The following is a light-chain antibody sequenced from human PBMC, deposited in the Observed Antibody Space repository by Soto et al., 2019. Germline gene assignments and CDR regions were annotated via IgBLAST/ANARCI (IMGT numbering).Light chain of an antibody. J-gene: IGLJ1*01. Sequence: QSALTQPASVSGSPGLSIAISCTGTSRDVGGYNSVSWYQQQPGKVPKLMIYDVSNRPSGVSNRFSGSKCGNTASLTISGLQAEDEGDYYCSSYTTGGSYVFGTGTKLTVL. CDR2: DVS. CDR1: SRDVGGYNS. CDR3: SSYTTGGSYV. V-gene: IGLV2-14*01.